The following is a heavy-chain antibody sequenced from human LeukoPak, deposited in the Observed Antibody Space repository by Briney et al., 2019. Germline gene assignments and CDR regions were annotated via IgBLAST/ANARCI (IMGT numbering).Heavy chain of an antibody. D-gene: IGHD6-13*01. CDR2: IKSKTDGGTT. CDR1: GFTFSNAW. J-gene: IGHJ1*01. Sequence: KSGGSLRLSCAASGFTFSNAWMSWVRQAPGKGLEWVGRIKSKTDGGTTDYAAPVKGRFTISRDDSENTLYLQMISLKTEDTAVYYCTTDAGDSSSWSRYQHWGQGTLVTVSS. V-gene: IGHV3-15*01. CDR3: TTDAGDSSSWSRYQH.